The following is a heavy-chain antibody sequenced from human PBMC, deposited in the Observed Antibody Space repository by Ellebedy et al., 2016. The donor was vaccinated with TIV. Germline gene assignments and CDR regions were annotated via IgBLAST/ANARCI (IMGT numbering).Heavy chain of an antibody. Sequence: ASVKVSXKASGYTFTSYDINWVRQATGQGLEWMGWMNPNSGNTGYAQKFQGRVTMTRNTSISTAYMELSSLRSEDTAVYYCAREAMIGARSDGRMDVWGQGTTVTVSS. D-gene: IGHD3-22*01. J-gene: IGHJ6*02. CDR3: AREAMIGARSDGRMDV. CDR2: MNPNSGNT. CDR1: GYTFTSYD. V-gene: IGHV1-8*01.